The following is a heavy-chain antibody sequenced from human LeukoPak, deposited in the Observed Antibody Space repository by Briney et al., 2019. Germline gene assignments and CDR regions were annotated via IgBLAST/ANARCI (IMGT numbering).Heavy chain of an antibody. CDR2: IIPILGTA. Sequence: SVKVPCKASGGTFSSYAISWVRQAPGLGLEWMGGIIPILGTANYAQKFQGRVTITADESTSTAYMELSSLRSEDTAVYYCARSGAVWSGSYSNWFDPWGQGTLVTVSS. V-gene: IGHV1-69*01. CDR3: ARSGAVWSGSYSNWFDP. CDR1: GGTFSSYA. J-gene: IGHJ5*02. D-gene: IGHD1-26*01.